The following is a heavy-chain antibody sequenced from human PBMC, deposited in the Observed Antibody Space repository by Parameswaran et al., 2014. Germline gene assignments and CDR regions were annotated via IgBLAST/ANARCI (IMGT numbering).Heavy chain of an antibody. V-gene: IGHV4-34*01. CDR2: INHSGST. J-gene: IGHJ4*02. D-gene: IGHD3-16*02. Sequence: RWIRQPPGKGLEWIGEINHSGSTNYNPSLKSRVTISVDTSKNQFSLKLSSVTAADTAVYYCARRGDVYDYVWGSYRPPDYWGQGTLVTVSS. CDR3: ARRGDVYDYVWGSYRPPDY.